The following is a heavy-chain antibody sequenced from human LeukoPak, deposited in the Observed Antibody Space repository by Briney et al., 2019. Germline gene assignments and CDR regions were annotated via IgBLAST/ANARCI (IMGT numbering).Heavy chain of an antibody. CDR2: ISYDGSNK. D-gene: IGHD6-19*01. CDR1: GFTFSSYA. J-gene: IGHJ4*02. Sequence: GGSLRLSCAASGFTFSSYAMHWVRQAPGKGLEWVAVISYDGSNKYYADSVKGRFTISRDNSKNTLYLQMNSLRAEDTAVYYCARDPEVVYGYSSGWYPDYWGQGTLVTVSS. CDR3: ARDPEVVYGYSSGWYPDY. V-gene: IGHV3-30-3*01.